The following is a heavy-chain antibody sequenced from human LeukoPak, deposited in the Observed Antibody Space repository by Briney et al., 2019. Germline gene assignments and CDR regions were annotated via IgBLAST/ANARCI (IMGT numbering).Heavy chain of an antibody. Sequence: ASVKVSCKASGYTFTSYYMRWVRQASGQGLEWKGIINPSGGSTSYAQKFQGRVTMTRDMSTSTVYMELSSLRSEDTAVYYCARSPSILAESSVDYWGQGTLVTVSS. CDR3: ARSPSILAESSVDY. V-gene: IGHV1-46*01. J-gene: IGHJ4*02. D-gene: IGHD6-13*01. CDR1: GYTFTSYY. CDR2: INPSGGST.